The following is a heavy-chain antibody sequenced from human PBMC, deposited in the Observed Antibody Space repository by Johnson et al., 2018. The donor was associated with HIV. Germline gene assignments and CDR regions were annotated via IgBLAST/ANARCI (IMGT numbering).Heavy chain of an antibody. V-gene: IGHV3-15*01. CDR1: GFTFSNAW. J-gene: IGHJ3*02. Sequence: EVQLLESGGGLVKPGGSLRLPCAASGFTFSNAWMSWVRQAPGKGLEWVGRIKSKTDGGTTDYAAPVKGRFTISRDDSKNTLYLQMNSLKTEDTAVYYCTTDPPGMSSTSERDAFDIWGQGTIVTVSA. CDR3: TTDPPGMSSTSERDAFDI. D-gene: IGHD2-2*01. CDR2: IKSKTDGGTT.